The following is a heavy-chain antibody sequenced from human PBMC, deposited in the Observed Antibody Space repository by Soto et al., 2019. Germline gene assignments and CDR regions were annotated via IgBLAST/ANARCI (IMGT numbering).Heavy chain of an antibody. CDR1: GYIFINYG. Sequence: ASVKVSCKASGYIFINYGITWVRQAPGQGLEWMGWISGYNGNTKYADKLQGRVTMSTDTSTTTAYMELRSLRSDDTAVYYCARDEVPAANWLDRWGQGTLVTVSS. J-gene: IGHJ5*02. CDR3: ARDEVPAANWLDR. D-gene: IGHD2-2*01. V-gene: IGHV1-18*01. CDR2: ISGYNGNT.